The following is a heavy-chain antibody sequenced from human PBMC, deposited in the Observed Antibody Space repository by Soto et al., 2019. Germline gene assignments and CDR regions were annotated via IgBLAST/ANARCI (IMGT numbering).Heavy chain of an antibody. D-gene: IGHD6-19*01. Sequence: QVQLVESGGGVVQPGRSLRLSCAASGFTFSSYGMHWVRQAPGKGLEWVAVISYDGSNKYYADSVKGRFTISRDNSKNTLYLQMNSLRAEDTAVYYCAKDTLPGIAVATYYYGMDVWGQGTTVTVSS. CDR1: GFTFSSYG. J-gene: IGHJ6*02. CDR2: ISYDGSNK. CDR3: AKDTLPGIAVATYYYGMDV. V-gene: IGHV3-30*18.